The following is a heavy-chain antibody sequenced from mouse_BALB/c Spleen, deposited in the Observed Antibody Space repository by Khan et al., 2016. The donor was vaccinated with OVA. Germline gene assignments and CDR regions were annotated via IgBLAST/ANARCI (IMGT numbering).Heavy chain of an antibody. CDR2: INYSGTI. V-gene: IGHV3-5*02. D-gene: IGHD1-1*01. J-gene: IGHJ1*01. CDR1: GISITTGNYR. Sequence: EVQLQESGPGLVKPSQTVSLTCTVTGISITTGNYRWSWIRQFPGNKLEWIGNINYSGTITYKPFLTSRTTITKNTSKTQFFLEMNSLTAEDTATYYCARDYGSLYWYFDVWGAVTTVTVSS. CDR3: ARDYGSLYWYFDV.